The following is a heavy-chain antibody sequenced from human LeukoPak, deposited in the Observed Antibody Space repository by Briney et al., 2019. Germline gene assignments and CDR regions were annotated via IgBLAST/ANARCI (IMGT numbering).Heavy chain of an antibody. CDR3: ASVKVRPQHGGVVPFDFDY. CDR1: GYTFTGYY. D-gene: IGHD3-3*01. Sequence: ASVKVSCKASGYTFTGYYMHWVRQAPGQGLEWMGWINPNSGGTNYAQKFQGRVTMTRDTSISTAYMELSRLRSDDTAVYYCASVKVRPQHGGVVPFDFDYWGQGTLVTVSS. J-gene: IGHJ4*02. V-gene: IGHV1-2*02. CDR2: INPNSGGT.